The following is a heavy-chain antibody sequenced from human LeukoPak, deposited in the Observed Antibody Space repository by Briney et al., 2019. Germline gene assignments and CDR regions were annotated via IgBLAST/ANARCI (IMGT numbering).Heavy chain of an antibody. CDR3: AKQPYIRLVEGRFDY. CDR2: IKQDGSEK. CDR1: GFTFSSYW. J-gene: IGHJ4*02. D-gene: IGHD6-19*01. Sequence: GGSLRLSCAASGFTFSSYWMSWVRQAPGKGLEWVANIKQDGSEKYYVDSVKGRFTISRDNAKNSLYLQMNSLRAEDTAVYYCAKQPYIRLVEGRFDYWGQGTLVTVSS. V-gene: IGHV3-7*03.